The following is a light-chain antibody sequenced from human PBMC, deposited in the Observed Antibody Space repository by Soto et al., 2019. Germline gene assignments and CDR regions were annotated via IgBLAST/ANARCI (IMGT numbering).Light chain of an antibody. CDR3: MQPLQTPVT. J-gene: IGKJ5*01. CDR1: RSLLHSNGYNY. Sequence: DIVMSQSPLSLPVTPGEPASISCRSSRSLLHSNGYNYLDWYLQKPGQSPQLLMYLGSNRASGVHDRFSGSGSGTEFTLSISRVEAVDVGVYYCMQPLQTPVTFGQGTRLEIK. V-gene: IGKV2-28*01. CDR2: LGS.